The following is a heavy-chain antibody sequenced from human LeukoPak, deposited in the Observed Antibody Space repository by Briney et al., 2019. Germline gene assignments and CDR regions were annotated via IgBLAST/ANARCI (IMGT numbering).Heavy chain of an antibody. CDR2: INSDGSST. D-gene: IGHD2-15*01. CDR1: GFTFSSYW. CDR3: ARPKLLAATDNWFDP. V-gene: IGHV3-74*01. Sequence: GGSLRLSCAASGFTFSSYWMHWVCQAPGKGLVWVSRINSDGSSTSYADSVKGRFTISRDNAKNTLYLQMNSLRAEDTAVYYCARPKLLAATDNWFDPWGQGTLVTVSS. J-gene: IGHJ5*02.